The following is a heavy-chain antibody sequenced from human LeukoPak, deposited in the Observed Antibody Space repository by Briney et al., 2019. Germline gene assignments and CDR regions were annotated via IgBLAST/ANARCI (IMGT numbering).Heavy chain of an antibody. CDR3: ATGSQWLPYLRYYFDY. CDR1: GGSISSGDYY. J-gene: IGHJ4*02. D-gene: IGHD3-22*01. Sequence: SETLSLTCTVSGGSISSGDYYWSWIRQHPGKGLEWIGYIYYSGTTYYNPSLKSRLTISLDTSKNHFSLKLSSVTAADTAVYYCATGSQWLPYLRYYFDYWGQGTLVTVSS. V-gene: IGHV4-31*03. CDR2: IYYSGTT.